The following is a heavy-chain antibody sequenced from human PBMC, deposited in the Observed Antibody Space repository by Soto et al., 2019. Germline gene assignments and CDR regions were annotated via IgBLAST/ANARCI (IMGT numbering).Heavy chain of an antibody. CDR2: IYYSGST. Sequence: PSETLSLTCTVSGGSISSGGYYWSWIRQHPGKGLEWIGYIYYSGSTYYNPSLKSRVSISVDTPENQFSLRLSSVTAADTAVYYCARDRVRMDVWGQGTTVTVSS. V-gene: IGHV4-31*03. CDR1: GGSISSGGYY. J-gene: IGHJ6*02. CDR3: ARDRVRMDV.